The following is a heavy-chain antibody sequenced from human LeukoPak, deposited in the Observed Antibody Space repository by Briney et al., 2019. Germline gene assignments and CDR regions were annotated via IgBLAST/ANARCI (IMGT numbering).Heavy chain of an antibody. CDR2: IAYTGST. Sequence: SGTLSLTCAVSGGSISSGNWWSWVRQPPEKGLEWIGEIAYTGSTKYNPSLKSRVTISVDTSKNQFSLKLSSVTAADTAVYYCARARDYGDPNAPQPIGNWGQGTLVTVSS. D-gene: IGHD4-17*01. CDR1: GGSISSGNW. J-gene: IGHJ4*02. CDR3: ARARDYGDPNAPQPIGN. V-gene: IGHV4-4*02.